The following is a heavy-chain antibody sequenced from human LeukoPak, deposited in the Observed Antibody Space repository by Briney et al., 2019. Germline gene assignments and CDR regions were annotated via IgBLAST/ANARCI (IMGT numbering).Heavy chain of an antibody. CDR3: VRRSRSGSGWFDY. CDR1: GFTFTNYA. D-gene: IGHD6-19*01. J-gene: IGHJ4*02. V-gene: IGHV3-23*01. CDR2: FSSAESFT. Sequence: GGSLRLSCAASGFTFTNYAMAWVRQAPGKGLEWVSAFSSAESFTSYADSVKGRFTISSDDSRNTLYLQMESLRAEDTAVYYCVRRSRSGSGWFDYWGQGNLVTVSS.